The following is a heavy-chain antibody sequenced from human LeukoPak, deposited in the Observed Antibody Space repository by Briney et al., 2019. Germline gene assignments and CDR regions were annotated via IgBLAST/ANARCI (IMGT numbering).Heavy chain of an antibody. CDR2: IKSKTDGGTT. CDR1: GFTFSSYA. Sequence: GGSLRLSCAASGFTFSSYAMHWVRQAPGKGLEWVGRIKSKTDGGTTDYAAPVKGRFTISRDDSKNTLYLQMNSLKTEDTAVYYCTTALDYYGSGSYNYYWGQGTLVTVSS. CDR3: TTALDYYGSGSYNYY. D-gene: IGHD3-10*01. J-gene: IGHJ4*02. V-gene: IGHV3-15*07.